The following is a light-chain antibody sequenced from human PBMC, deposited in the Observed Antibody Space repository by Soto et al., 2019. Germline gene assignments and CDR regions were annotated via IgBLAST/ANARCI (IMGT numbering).Light chain of an antibody. V-gene: IGKV3-15*01. CDR3: QQYNNWPFT. CDR1: QSVSSN. Sequence: EIVMTQSPATLSVSPGERATLSCRASQSVSSNLAWYQQKPGQAPRLLIYGASTRATGIPARFSGSGSGTEFTLTISSLQSEDFAVYYCQQYNNWPFTFGQGTHWRL. J-gene: IGKJ5*01. CDR2: GAS.